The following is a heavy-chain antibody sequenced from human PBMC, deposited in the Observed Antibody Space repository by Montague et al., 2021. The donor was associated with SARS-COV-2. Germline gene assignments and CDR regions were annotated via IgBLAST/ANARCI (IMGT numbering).Heavy chain of an antibody. D-gene: IGHD3-16*01. CDR3: ARNPGEYYGMDV. Sequence: SETLSLTCNASGGSIRNYYWSWIRQPAGKGLEWIGRIYSSGSINYNPSLKTRITLSVDTPKNQLSLRLNSVTAADTAVYYCARNPGEYYGMDVWGQGTTVTVSS. V-gene: IGHV4-4*07. CDR2: IYSSGSI. J-gene: IGHJ6*02. CDR1: GGSIRNYY.